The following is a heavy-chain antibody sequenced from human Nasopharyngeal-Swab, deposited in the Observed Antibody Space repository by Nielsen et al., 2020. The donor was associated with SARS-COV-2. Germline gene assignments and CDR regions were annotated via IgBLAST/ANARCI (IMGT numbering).Heavy chain of an antibody. J-gene: IGHJ4*02. D-gene: IGHD5-12*01. V-gene: IGHV3-53*01. CDR3: ARDPRGDGYSFFDY. Sequence: WIRQPPGKGLEWVSVIYSGGTTEYADSVRGRFTISRDRSGNTLYLQMNSLRADDTAISYCARDPRGDGYSFFDYWGQGTEVTVSS. CDR2: IYSGGTT.